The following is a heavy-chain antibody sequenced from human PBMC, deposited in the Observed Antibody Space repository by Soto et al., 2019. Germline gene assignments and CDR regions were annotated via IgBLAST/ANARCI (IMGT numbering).Heavy chain of an antibody. V-gene: IGHV1-46*01. D-gene: IGHD3-10*01. CDR3: ARVGGYYYSGRGFDY. J-gene: IGHJ4*02. CDR1: GYTFTIYY. Sequence: ASVKVSCKASGYTFTIYYMHWVRQAPGQGFEWMGIINPGSGSTSYAQKFQGRVTMTRDTSTSTVYMELSSLRSEDTAVYYCARVGGYYYSGRGFDYWGQGTPVTVSS. CDR2: INPGSGST.